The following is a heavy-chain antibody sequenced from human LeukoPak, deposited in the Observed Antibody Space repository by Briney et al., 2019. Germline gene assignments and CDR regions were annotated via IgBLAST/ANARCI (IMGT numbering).Heavy chain of an antibody. V-gene: IGHV4-34*01. CDR3: ATTIGGRGSGSYYNAHYYYYGMDV. D-gene: IGHD3-10*01. CDR2: VNHSGST. J-gene: IGHJ6*02. CDR1: GGSFSGYY. Sequence: SETLSLTCAVYGGSFSGYYWSWIRQPPGKRLEWIGEVNHSGSTNYNPSLKSRVTISVDTSKNQFSLKLSSVTAADTAVYYCATTIGGRGSGSYYNAHYYYYGMDVWAKGPRSPSP.